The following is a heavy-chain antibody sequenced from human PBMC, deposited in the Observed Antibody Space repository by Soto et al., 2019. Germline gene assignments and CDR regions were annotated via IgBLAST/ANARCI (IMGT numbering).Heavy chain of an antibody. V-gene: IGHV4-34*01. CDR3: ARDNTAILSYWFDP. J-gene: IGHJ5*02. Sequence: PSETLSLTCDVYGGSFSGYYWSWIRQPPGKGLEWIGEINHSGSTNYNPSLKSRVTISVDTSKNQFSLKLSSVTAADTAVYYCARDNTAILSYWFDPWGQGTLVTVSS. D-gene: IGHD5-18*01. CDR1: GGSFSGYY. CDR2: INHSGST.